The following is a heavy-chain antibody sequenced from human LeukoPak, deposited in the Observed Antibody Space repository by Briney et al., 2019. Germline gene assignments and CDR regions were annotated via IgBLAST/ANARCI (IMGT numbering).Heavy chain of an antibody. CDR1: EFTFSSYS. Sequence: PGGSLRLSCTVSEFTFSSYSMNWVRQAPGKGLEWVASINRGATYIYYADSMKGRFTISRDDAKSSLYLQMNSLRAEDTAVYYCARVSGRLERQSDLDYWGQGTLVIVSS. J-gene: IGHJ4*02. CDR2: INRGATYI. CDR3: ARVSGRLERQSDLDY. D-gene: IGHD1-1*01. V-gene: IGHV3-21*01.